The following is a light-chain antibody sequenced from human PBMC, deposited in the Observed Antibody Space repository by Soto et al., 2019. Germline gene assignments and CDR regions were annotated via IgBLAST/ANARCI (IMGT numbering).Light chain of an antibody. V-gene: IGLV2-14*03. J-gene: IGLJ2*01. CDR3: SSYTSSTTLV. CDR1: YSDIGYYNY. CDR2: DVT. Sequence: QPASVSGSPGQSIAISCTGTYSDIGYYNYVSWYQQHPGKAPKLLIYDVTNRPSGVSNRFSGSKSGNTASLTISGLRPEDEADYYCSSYTSSTTLVFGGGTKVTVL.